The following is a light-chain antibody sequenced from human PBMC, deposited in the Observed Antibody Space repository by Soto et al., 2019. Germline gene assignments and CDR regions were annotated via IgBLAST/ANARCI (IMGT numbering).Light chain of an antibody. V-gene: IGKV2-28*01. CDR1: QSLLHSIGYNY. J-gene: IGKJ4*01. CDR3: MQALHTPLT. CDR2: LGS. Sequence: DIVMTQSPLSLPVIRGEPASISCRSSQSLLHSIGYNYLNWYLQKPGQSPQLLIYLGSNRASGVPDRFSGSGSGTEFTLKISRVEAEDVGVYYCMQALHTPLTFGGGTKVEIK.